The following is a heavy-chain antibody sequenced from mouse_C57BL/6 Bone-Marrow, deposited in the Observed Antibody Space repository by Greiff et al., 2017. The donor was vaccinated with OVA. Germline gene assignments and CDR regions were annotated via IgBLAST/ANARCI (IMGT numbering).Heavy chain of an antibody. J-gene: IGHJ2*01. CDR3: ARYPEYYFDY. Sequence: EVKLMESGGGLVKPGGSLKLSCAASGFTFSSYAMSWVRQTPEKRLEWVATISDGGSYTYYPDNVKGRFTISRDNAKNNLYLQMSHLKSEDTAMYYCARYPEYYFDYWGQGTTLTVSS. V-gene: IGHV5-4*03. CDR1: GFTFSSYA. CDR2: ISDGGSYT.